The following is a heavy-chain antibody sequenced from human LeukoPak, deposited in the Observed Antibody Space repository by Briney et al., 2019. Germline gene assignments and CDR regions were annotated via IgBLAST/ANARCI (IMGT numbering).Heavy chain of an antibody. CDR3: AKDLYISAHSGDY. D-gene: IGHD6-19*01. Sequence: GGSLRLSCAASGFTFSSYWMSWVHQAPGKGLEWVSAISGSGGSTYYADSVKGRFTISRDNSKNTLYLQMNSLRAEDTAVYYCAKDLYISAHSGDYWGQGTLVTVSS. CDR2: ISGSGGST. V-gene: IGHV3-23*01. J-gene: IGHJ4*02. CDR1: GFTFSSYW.